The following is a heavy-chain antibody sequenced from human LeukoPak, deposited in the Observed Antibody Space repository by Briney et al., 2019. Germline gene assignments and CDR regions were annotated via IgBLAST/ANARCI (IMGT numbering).Heavy chain of an antibody. J-gene: IGHJ4*02. D-gene: IGHD6-19*01. CDR2: INSDGSST. Sequence: GGSLRLSCAASGFTFSSHWMHWVRQAPGKGLVWVSRINSDGSSTTYADSVKGRFTISRDNAKNMLYLQMNSLRAEDTAVYYCARGLSQVAGTTGDYWGQGTLVTVSS. CDR1: GFTFSSHW. V-gene: IGHV3-74*01. CDR3: ARGLSQVAGTTGDY.